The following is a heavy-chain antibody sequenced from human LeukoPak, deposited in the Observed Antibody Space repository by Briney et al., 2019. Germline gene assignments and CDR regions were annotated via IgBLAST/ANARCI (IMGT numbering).Heavy chain of an antibody. CDR3: ARAGGSYSFDY. Sequence: SETLSLTCTVSGGSISTYYWNWLRQPPGKGLEWIGYIDYSGTANINPSLKSRGTLSIDTSRNQFSLKLDSVTAADTAVYYCARAGGSYSFDYWGQGTRVTVSS. CDR1: GGSISTYY. J-gene: IGHJ4*02. CDR2: IDYSGTA. V-gene: IGHV4-59*01. D-gene: IGHD1-26*01.